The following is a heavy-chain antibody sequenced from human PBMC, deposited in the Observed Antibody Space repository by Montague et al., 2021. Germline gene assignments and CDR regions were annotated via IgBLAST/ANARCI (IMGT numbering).Heavy chain of an antibody. Sequence: TLSLTCNVSGGAISSECYYWSWIRQHPGKGLEWIGYIYSSGSTYYSPSLESRITISVDTSQNQFSLRLTSVTAADTAVYFCASGNDYSGNCFDYWGQGTLATVSP. CDR3: ASGNDYSGNCFDY. CDR2: IYSSGST. CDR1: GGAISSECYY. D-gene: IGHD4-23*01. V-gene: IGHV4-31*03. J-gene: IGHJ4*02.